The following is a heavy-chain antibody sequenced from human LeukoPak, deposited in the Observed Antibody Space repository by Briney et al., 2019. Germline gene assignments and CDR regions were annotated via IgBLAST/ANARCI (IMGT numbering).Heavy chain of an antibody. V-gene: IGHV3-7*01. CDR3: ARSYRSNWYYFDC. D-gene: IGHD4-11*01. CDR2: IKQDGSEK. CDR1: GFTFSSYW. J-gene: IGHJ4*02. Sequence: GGSLRLSCAASGFTFSSYWMSWVRQAPGKGLEWVANIKQDGSEKYYVDSVKGRFTISRDNSKNTVYLQINSLRDEDTAVYYCARSYRSNWYYFDCWGQGTLVTVSS.